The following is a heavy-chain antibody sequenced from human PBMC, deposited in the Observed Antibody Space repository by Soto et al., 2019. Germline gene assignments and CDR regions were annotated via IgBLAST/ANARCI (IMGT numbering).Heavy chain of an antibody. CDR1: GGSIYTYY. CDR2: ISDGGST. CDR3: ARDFAPRNSDYYYYGMDV. Sequence: KASETLSLTCNVSGGSIYTYYWNWIRQSPGKGLEWIGYISDGGSTNYNPSLKSRVTISVDTSKNQFSLKLSSVTAADTAVYYCARDFAPRNSDYYYYGMDVWGQGTTVTVSS. J-gene: IGHJ6*02. D-gene: IGHD4-4*01. V-gene: IGHV4-59*01.